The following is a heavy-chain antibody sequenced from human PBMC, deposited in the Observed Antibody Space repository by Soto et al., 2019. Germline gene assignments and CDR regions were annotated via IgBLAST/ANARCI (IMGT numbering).Heavy chain of an antibody. CDR2: IYYSGST. CDR1: GGSISSGDYY. J-gene: IGHJ3*02. V-gene: IGHV4-61*08. D-gene: IGHD3-16*01. Sequence: SETRSLTCTVSGGSISSGDYYWSWIRQPPGKGLEWIGYIYYSGSTNYNPSLKSRVTISVDTSKNQFSLKLSSVTAADTAVYYCARDRQVRLCPFDIWGQAPMVT. CDR3: ARDRQVRLCPFDI.